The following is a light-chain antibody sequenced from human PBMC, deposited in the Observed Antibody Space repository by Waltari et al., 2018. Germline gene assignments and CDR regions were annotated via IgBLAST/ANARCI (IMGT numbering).Light chain of an antibody. CDR3: MQGTHWPPT. CDR2: RIS. Sequence: DVVLTQSPVSLPVTLGQPASISCRSSQSLVHSDGDTFLHWYQQRPGQSPRRLIYRISNRDSGVPDRFSGSGSGTDFTLKISRVEAEDVGIYYCMQGTHWPPTFGGGTKEEIK. J-gene: IGKJ4*01. V-gene: IGKV2-30*02. CDR1: QSLVHSDGDTF.